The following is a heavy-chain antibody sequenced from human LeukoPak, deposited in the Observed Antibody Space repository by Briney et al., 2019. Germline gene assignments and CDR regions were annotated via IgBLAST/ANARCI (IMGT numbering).Heavy chain of an antibody. J-gene: IGHJ3*02. D-gene: IGHD1-26*01. CDR2: IKQDGSEK. Sequence: GGSLRLSCAASGFTFSSYWMSWVRQAPGKGLEWVANIKQDGSEKYYVDSVKGRFTISRDNAKNSLYLQMNSLRAEDTAVYYCARPRYSGSYSMAFDIWGQGTMVTASS. V-gene: IGHV3-7*01. CDR3: ARPRYSGSYSMAFDI. CDR1: GFTFSSYW.